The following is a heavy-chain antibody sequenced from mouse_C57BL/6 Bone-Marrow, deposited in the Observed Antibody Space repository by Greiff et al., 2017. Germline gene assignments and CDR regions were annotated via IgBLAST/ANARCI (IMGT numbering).Heavy chain of an antibody. CDR1: GYTFTSYW. Sequence: QLQLQQPGAELVKPGASVKMSCKASGYTFTSYWITWVKQRTGQGLEWIGDIYPGSGSTNYNEKFKSKATLTVDKSSDTAYMQFSSLTSEDSAVYYRAGDIGAYYGSSTGAYWGQRTLVSVAA. V-gene: IGHV1-55*01. CDR3: AGDIGAYYGSSTGAY. CDR2: IYPGSGST. J-gene: IGHJ3*01. D-gene: IGHD1-1*01.